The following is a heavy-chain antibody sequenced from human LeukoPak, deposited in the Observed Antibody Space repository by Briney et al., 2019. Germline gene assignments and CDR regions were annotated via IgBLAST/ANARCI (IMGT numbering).Heavy chain of an antibody. CDR3: AKGGKWDVTPFDY. Sequence: GGSLRLSCAASGFTFSSYWMHWVRQAPGKGLEWVSTISGGGGSTYYADSVEGRFTISRDNSKNTLYLQVNSLRAEDTAVYYCAKGGKWDVTPFDYWGQGTLVTVSS. CDR1: GFTFSSYW. J-gene: IGHJ4*02. D-gene: IGHD1-26*01. V-gene: IGHV3-23*01. CDR2: ISGGGGST.